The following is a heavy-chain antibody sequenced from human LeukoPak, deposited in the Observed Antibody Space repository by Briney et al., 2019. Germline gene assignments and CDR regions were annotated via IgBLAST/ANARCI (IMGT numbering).Heavy chain of an antibody. CDR3: ARAVRLTTYYMDV. CDR2: INPSGGST. Sequence: ASVKVSCKASGYTFTSYYMHWVRQAPGQGLEWMGIINPSGGSTSYAQKFQGRVTMTRDMSTSTVYMELSSLRSEDTAVYYCARAVRLTTYYMDVWGKGTTVTVSS. V-gene: IGHV1-46*01. CDR1: GYTFTSYY. J-gene: IGHJ6*03. D-gene: IGHD6-25*01.